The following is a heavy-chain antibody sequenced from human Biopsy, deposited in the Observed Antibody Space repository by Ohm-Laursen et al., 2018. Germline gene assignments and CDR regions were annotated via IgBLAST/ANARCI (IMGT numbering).Heavy chain of an antibody. CDR1: GFTFSSYA. V-gene: IGHV3-23*01. CDR3: ARDER. CDR2: ITVSADTT. Sequence: GSLRLSCAASGFTFSSYAMNWVRQAPGKGLEWVSAITVSADTTYYADSVRGRFTVSRDNAENSMYLQMSSLTVDDTAVYYCARDERWGQGTLVTVSS. D-gene: IGHD5-24*01. J-gene: IGHJ4*02.